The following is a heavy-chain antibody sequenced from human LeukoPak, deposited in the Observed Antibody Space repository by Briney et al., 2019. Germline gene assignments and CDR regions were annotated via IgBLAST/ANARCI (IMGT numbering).Heavy chain of an antibody. J-gene: IGHJ4*02. V-gene: IGHV3-30-3*01. Sequence: GRSLRLSCEASGFTFSSYWMHWVRQAPGKGLEWVAVISYDGSNKYYADSVKGRFTISRDNSKNTLYLQMNSLRAEDTAVYYCARAGGSYWGAVDYWGQGTLVTVSS. CDR2: ISYDGSNK. CDR1: GFTFSSYW. CDR3: ARAGGSYWGAVDY. D-gene: IGHD1-26*01.